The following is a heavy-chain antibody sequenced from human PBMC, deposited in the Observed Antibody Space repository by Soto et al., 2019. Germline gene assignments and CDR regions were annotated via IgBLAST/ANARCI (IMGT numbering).Heavy chain of an antibody. Sequence: QVQLQESGPGLVKPSETLSLTCTVSGGSISGYYWSWIRQPPGKGLEWIGYIYYSGGTNYNPSLKSRVTISVDTSKNQFSLKLGSVTAADTAVYYCASGRAYGSGNRRLDFWGQGTLVTVSS. CDR1: GGSISGYY. D-gene: IGHD3-10*01. J-gene: IGHJ4*02. CDR3: ASGRAYGSGNRRLDF. CDR2: IYYSGGT. V-gene: IGHV4-59*01.